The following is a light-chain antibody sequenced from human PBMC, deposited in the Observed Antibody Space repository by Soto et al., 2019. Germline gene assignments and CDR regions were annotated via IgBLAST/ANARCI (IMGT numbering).Light chain of an antibody. CDR2: GAS. Sequence: IVLTQSPATLALSPGERATLSCRASQSVSSNLAWYQKKPGQAPRLLLYGASTRATGIPARFSGSGSGTELTLTISSLETEDFAVYYCQQRSNWPPWTFGQGTKVDIK. CDR3: QQRSNWPPWT. J-gene: IGKJ1*01. V-gene: IGKV3-15*01. CDR1: QSVSSN.